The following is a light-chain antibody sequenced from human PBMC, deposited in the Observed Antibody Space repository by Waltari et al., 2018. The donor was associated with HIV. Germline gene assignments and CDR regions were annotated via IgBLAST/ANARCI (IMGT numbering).Light chain of an antibody. CDR2: SNT. J-gene: IGLJ2*01. Sequence: QPLMTQSPSASGTPGQRITISCSGTSSNIGNSSVYWYHHIPGSPPKLLIASNTERPSGVPDRFSGSKSGTSASLAISGLQSEDEANYFCSAWDVTLNGLVFGGGTRLSVL. CDR1: SSNIGNSS. CDR3: SAWDVTLNGLV. V-gene: IGLV1-44*01.